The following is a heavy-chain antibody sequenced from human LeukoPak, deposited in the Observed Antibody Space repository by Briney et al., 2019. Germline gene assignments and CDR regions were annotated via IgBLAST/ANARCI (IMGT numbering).Heavy chain of an antibody. CDR3: ATHELKDAFDI. CDR1: EFSVGSNY. V-gene: IGHV3-48*01. CDR2: ISSSSSTI. Sequence: GGSLRLSCAASEFSVGSNYMTWVRQAPGKGLEWVSYISSSSSTIYYADSVKGRFTISRDNAKNSLYLQMNSLRAEDTAVYYCATHELKDAFDIWGQGTMVTVSS. J-gene: IGHJ3*02. D-gene: IGHD3-10*01.